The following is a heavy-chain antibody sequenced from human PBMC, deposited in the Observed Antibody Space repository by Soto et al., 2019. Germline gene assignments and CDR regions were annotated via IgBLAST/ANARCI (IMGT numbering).Heavy chain of an antibody. J-gene: IGHJ3*02. D-gene: IGHD1-26*01. V-gene: IGHV4-59*01. Sequence: QVQLRESGPGLVKPSETLSLTCTVSSGSIGTYFWSWIRQPPGKGLEWIGYIYYSGTTNYNPSLKSRVTISLDTSKNNFSRRLSSVTAADRAVYYGARGRGGTYDAFDIWGQGTLVTVSP. CDR1: SGSIGTYF. CDR2: IYYSGTT. CDR3: ARGRGGTYDAFDI.